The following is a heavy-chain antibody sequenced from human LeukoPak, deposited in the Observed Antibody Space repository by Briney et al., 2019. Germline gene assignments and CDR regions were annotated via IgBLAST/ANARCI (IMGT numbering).Heavy chain of an antibody. V-gene: IGHV4-34*01. CDR2: INHSGRI. J-gene: IGHJ3*02. Sequence: SETLSLTCAVYGESFNNYYWSWIRQPPGKGLEWIGEINHSGRINENPSLKSRVTISVDTSGNQFSLKLSSVTAADTAVYYCASGYCGGACQLGGVDMWGQGTMVTVSS. CDR3: ASGYCGGACQLGGVDM. D-gene: IGHD2-21*02. CDR1: GESFNNYY.